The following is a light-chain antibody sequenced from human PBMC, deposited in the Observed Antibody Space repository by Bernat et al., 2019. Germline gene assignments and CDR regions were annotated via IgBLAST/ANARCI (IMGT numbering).Light chain of an antibody. CDR2: DVS. CDR3: SSDTSSGTLV. V-gene: IGLV2-14*01. J-gene: IGLJ3*02. Sequence: QSALTQPASVSGSPGQSITISCTGTSSDVGGYNYVSWYQQHPGKAPKLMIYDVSDRPSGISNRFSGSKSGNTASLTISGLLAEDEADYYCSSDTSSGTLVFGGGTRLTVL. CDR1: SSDVGGYNY.